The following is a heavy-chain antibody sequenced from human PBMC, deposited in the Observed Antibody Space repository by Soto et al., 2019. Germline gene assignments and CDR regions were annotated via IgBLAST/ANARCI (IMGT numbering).Heavy chain of an antibody. Sequence: EASVKVSCKASGYTFTSYGISWVRQAPGQGLEWMGWISAYNGNTNYAQKLQGRVTMTTDTSTSTAYMELRSLRSDDTAVYYCAREQLHLGELSRIDYWGQGTLVTVSS. CDR2: ISAYNGNT. J-gene: IGHJ4*02. V-gene: IGHV1-18*01. CDR3: AREQLHLGELSRIDY. D-gene: IGHD3-16*02. CDR1: GYTFTSYG.